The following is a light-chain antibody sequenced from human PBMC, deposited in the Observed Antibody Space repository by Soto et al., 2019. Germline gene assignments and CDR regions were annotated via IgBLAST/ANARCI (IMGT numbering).Light chain of an antibody. CDR3: LLSYSGPRV. J-gene: IGLJ2*01. V-gene: IGLV7-46*01. Sequence: QAVVTQEPSLTVSPGGTVTLTCGSSTGAVTSGHYPYWFQQKAGQAPKTLIYETSNRHSWTPARFSGSLLGDKAALTLSVAQPEDEAEYYCLLSYSGPRVFGGGTKRTVL. CDR1: TGAVTSGHY. CDR2: ETS.